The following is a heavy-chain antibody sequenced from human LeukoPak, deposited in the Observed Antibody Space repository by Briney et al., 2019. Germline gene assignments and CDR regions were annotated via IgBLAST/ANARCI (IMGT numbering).Heavy chain of an antibody. Sequence: PGGSLRLSCAASGFTFSSYSMNWVRQAPGKGLEWVSSISSSSSYIYYAGSVKGRFTISRDNAKNSLYLQMNSLRAEDTAVYYCARNTLTKFDYWGQGTLVTVSS. CDR1: GFTFSSYS. J-gene: IGHJ4*02. CDR2: ISSSSSYI. CDR3: ARNTLTKFDY. V-gene: IGHV3-21*01. D-gene: IGHD3-16*01.